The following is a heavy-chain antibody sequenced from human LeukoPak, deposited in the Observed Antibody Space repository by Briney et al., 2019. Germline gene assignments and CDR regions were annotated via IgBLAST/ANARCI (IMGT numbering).Heavy chain of an antibody. V-gene: IGHV3-21*01. J-gene: IGHJ6*01. Sequence: PGGSLRLSCAASDFTFSRYSMNWFRQAPGAGLEWVSSISSGGHNIFYADPVKGRFTISRDNAKNSLYLQMNGLRVDDTAVYYCARHGDGFYHGMDVWGQGTTVTVSS. D-gene: IGHD4-17*01. CDR1: DFTFSRYS. CDR2: ISSGGHNI. CDR3: ARHGDGFYHGMDV.